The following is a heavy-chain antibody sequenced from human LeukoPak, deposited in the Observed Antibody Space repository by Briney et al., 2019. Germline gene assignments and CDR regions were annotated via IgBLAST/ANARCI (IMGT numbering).Heavy chain of an antibody. CDR2: TDPGGTT. CDR1: GFTVSTNC. Sequence: GGSLRLSCAASGFTVSTNCMSWVRQAPGKGPEWLSVTDPGGTTHYADSVKGRFTISRDNSKNTLYVQMNSLRAEDTAVYYCARDQNYWGQGTLVTVSS. J-gene: IGHJ4*02. CDR3: ARDQNY. V-gene: IGHV3-53*01.